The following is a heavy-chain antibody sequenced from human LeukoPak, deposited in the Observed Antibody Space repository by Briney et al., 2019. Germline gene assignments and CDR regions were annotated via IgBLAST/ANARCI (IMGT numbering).Heavy chain of an antibody. J-gene: IGHJ4*02. D-gene: IGHD3-9*01. Sequence: PSETLSLTCTVQGVSLSGADLTWIRQPPGKGLEWIWEINHTGSTNYNPSFKSRGTLSADTPKKQFSMNLTSVTAADTALYYCARGPVRLARPYDFWGQGTLVTVSP. V-gene: IGHV4-34*01. CDR2: INHTGST. CDR3: ARGPVRLARPYDF. CDR1: GVSLSGAD.